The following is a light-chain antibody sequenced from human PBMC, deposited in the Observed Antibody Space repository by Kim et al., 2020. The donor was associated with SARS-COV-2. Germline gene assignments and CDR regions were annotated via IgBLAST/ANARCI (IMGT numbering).Light chain of an antibody. V-gene: IGKV3-15*01. CDR3: HQYNNWPYT. Sequence: SGSPGESATLSCRASQSVSSNLAWYQQKPGQAPRLLIYGASTRATGIPARFSGTGSGTEFTLTISSLQSEDFAVYYCHQYNNWPYTFGQGTKLEI. CDR2: GAS. CDR1: QSVSSN. J-gene: IGKJ2*01.